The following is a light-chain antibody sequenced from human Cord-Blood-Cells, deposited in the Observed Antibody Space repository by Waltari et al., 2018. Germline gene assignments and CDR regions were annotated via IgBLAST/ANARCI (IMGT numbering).Light chain of an antibody. J-gene: IGLJ1*01. CDR1: SSDVGGYHY. V-gene: IGLV2-11*01. CDR2: DVS. Sequence: QSALTQPRSVSGSPGQSVTISCTGTSSDVGGYHYVSWYPQHPGKAPKLMIYDVSKRPSGVPDRFSGSKSGNTASLTISGLQAEDEADYYCCSYAGSYTFVFGTGTKVTVL. CDR3: CSYAGSYTFV.